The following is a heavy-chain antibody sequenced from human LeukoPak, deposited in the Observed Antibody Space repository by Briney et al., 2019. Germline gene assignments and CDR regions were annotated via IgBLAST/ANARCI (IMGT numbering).Heavy chain of an antibody. CDR2: IAGDGGT. CDR1: GLDFRTTA. V-gene: IGHV3-23*01. D-gene: IGHD3-22*01. J-gene: IGHJ4*02. CDR3: TTLYYDSGSH. Sequence: PGGSLRLSCAASGLDFRTTAMKWVRQAPGKGLEWVAAIAGDGGTYYADSVKGRFTVFRDTSKNTLFLHLNSLRAEDTALYYCTTLYYDSGSHWGQGALVTVSS.